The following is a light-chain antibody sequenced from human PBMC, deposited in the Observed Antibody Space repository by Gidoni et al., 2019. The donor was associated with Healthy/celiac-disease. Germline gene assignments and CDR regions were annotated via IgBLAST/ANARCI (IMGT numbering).Light chain of an antibody. CDR3: SSYTSSSTLV. CDR1: SSDVGGYNY. J-gene: IGLJ2*01. V-gene: IGLV2-14*01. CDR2: EVS. Sequence: QSALTQPASVSGSPGQSTTISCTGISSDVGGYNYVSWYQQHPGKAPKLMIYEVSNRPSGVSNRFSGSKSGNTASLTISGLQAEDEADYYCSSYTSSSTLVFGGGTKLTVL.